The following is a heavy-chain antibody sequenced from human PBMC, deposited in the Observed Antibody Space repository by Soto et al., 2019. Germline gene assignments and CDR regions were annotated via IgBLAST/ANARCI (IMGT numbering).Heavy chain of an antibody. CDR2: IHYSGST. CDR1: GGSVSSGSHY. CDR3: ARGYYGSGSGGYYFDY. J-gene: IGHJ4*02. D-gene: IGHD3-10*01. V-gene: IGHV4-61*01. Sequence: QVQLQESGPGLVKPSETLSLTCSVSGGSVSSGSHYWSWIRQPPGKGLEWMAYIHYSGSTSYNPSLKSRVIISVDTSKNQFSLKLSSVTAADTAMYYWARGYYGSGSGGYYFDYWVQGTLVTVSS.